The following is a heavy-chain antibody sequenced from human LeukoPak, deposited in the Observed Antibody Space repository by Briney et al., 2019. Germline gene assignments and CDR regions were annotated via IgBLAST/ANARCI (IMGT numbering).Heavy chain of an antibody. CDR3: ARLDYYGSSYYFDY. D-gene: IGHD3-10*01. Sequence: GESLKISCKGSGYSFTSYWIGWVRQMPGKGLEWMGIICPDDSDTRYSPSFQGQVTISADKSISTAFLQWSSLKASDTAMYYCARLDYYGSSYYFDYWGQGTLVTVSS. CDR1: GYSFTSYW. J-gene: IGHJ4*02. CDR2: ICPDDSDT. V-gene: IGHV5-51*01.